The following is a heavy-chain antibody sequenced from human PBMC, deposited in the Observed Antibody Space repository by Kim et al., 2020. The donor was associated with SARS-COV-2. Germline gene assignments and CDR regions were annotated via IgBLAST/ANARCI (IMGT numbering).Heavy chain of an antibody. V-gene: IGHV5-10-1*01. CDR1: GYSFTSYW. D-gene: IGHD6-13*01. Sequence: GESLKISCQGSGYSFTSYWISWVRQMPGKGLEWMGRIDPSDSYTNYSPSFQGHVTISADKSISTAYLQWSSLKASDTAMYYCARYSSSWMGDYYYGMDVWGQGTTVTVSS. CDR2: IDPSDSYT. J-gene: IGHJ6*02. CDR3: ARYSSSWMGDYYYGMDV.